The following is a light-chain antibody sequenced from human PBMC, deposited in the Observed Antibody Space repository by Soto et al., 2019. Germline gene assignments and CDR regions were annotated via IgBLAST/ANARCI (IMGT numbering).Light chain of an antibody. V-gene: IGLV4-69*01. Sequence: QPVLTQSPSASASLGASVKLTCTLSSGYSTYAIAWHQQQSEKGPRFLMKINYDGTHSKGDGFFDRFSGSSSGAERHLTIPSLQSEGEADYYCQSLGTGIQVFGGGTKLTVL. J-gene: IGLJ3*02. CDR3: QSLGTGIQV. CDR2: INYDGTH. CDR1: SGYSTYA.